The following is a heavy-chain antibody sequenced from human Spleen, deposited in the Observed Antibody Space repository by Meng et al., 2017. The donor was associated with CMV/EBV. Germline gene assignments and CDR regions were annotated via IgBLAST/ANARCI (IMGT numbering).Heavy chain of an antibody. V-gene: IGHV4-61*01. D-gene: IGHD4-23*01. CDR2: IYYSGST. CDR3: ARDRRAYGGKGLDI. Sequence: SETLSLTCTVSGGSVSSGSYYWSWIRQPPGKGLEWIGYIYYSGSTNYNPSLKSRVTISVDTSKNQFSLKLSSVTAADTAVYYCARDRRAYGGKGLDIWGQGTMVTVSS. J-gene: IGHJ3*02. CDR1: GGSVSSGSYY.